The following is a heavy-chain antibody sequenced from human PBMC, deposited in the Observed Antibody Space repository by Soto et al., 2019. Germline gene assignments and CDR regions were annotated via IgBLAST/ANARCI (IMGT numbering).Heavy chain of an antibody. D-gene: IGHD3-10*01. V-gene: IGHV1-18*01. J-gene: IGHJ4*02. CDR3: ARDQYYGSGSYYYDY. Sequence: ASVKVSCKASGYTFTSYGISWVRQAPGQGLEWMGWISAYNGNTNYAQKLQGRVTMTTDTSTSTAYMELRSLRSDDTAVYYCARDQYYGSGSYYYDYWGQGTLVTVSS. CDR1: GYTFTSYG. CDR2: ISAYNGNT.